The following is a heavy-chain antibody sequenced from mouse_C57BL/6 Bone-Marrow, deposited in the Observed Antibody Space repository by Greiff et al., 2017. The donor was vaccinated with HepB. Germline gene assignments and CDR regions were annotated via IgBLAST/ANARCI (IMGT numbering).Heavy chain of an antibody. J-gene: IGHJ3*01. CDR1: GYTFTSYW. CDR3: ARERGYGSSAFAY. CDR2: IDPSDSYT. D-gene: IGHD1-1*01. Sequence: VQLQQPGAELVKPGASVKLSCKASGYTFTSYWLQWVKQRPGQGLEWIGEIDPSDSYTNYNQKFKGKATLTVETSSSTAYMQLSSMTSEDSAVYYCARERGYGSSAFAYWGQGTLVTVSA. V-gene: IGHV1-50*01.